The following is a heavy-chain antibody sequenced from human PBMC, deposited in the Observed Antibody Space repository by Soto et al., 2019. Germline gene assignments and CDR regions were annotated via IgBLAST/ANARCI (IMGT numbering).Heavy chain of an antibody. CDR1: GGSFSGYY. V-gene: IGHV4-34*01. CDR2: INHSGST. D-gene: IGHD3-22*01. J-gene: IGHJ4*02. CDR3: ARGSNYYDSSGYYPN. Sequence: PSETLSLTCAVYGGSFSGYYWSWIRQPPGKGLEWIGEINHSGSTNYNPSLKSRVTISVDTSKNQFSLKLSSVTAADTAVYYCARGSNYYDSSGYYPNWGQGTLVTVSS.